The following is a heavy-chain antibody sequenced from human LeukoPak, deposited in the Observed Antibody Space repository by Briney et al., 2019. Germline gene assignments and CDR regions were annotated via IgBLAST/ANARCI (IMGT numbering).Heavy chain of an antibody. J-gene: IGHJ4*02. CDR3: ARLNDCSGGSCYIDY. Sequence: GESLKISCQGSGYSFTSYWIGWVRQMPGKGLEWMGIIYPGDSDTRYSPSFQGQVTISADKSISTAYLQWSSLKASDTAMYYCARLNDCSGGSCYIDYWGQGTLVTVSS. CDR1: GYSFTSYW. V-gene: IGHV5-51*01. CDR2: IYPGDSDT. D-gene: IGHD2-15*01.